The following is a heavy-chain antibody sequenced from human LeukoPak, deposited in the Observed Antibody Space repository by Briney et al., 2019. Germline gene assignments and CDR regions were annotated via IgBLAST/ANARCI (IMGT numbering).Heavy chain of an antibody. CDR1: GYTFAGYY. CDR2: INPNSGGT. CDR3: ARDQGRLTGDY. Sequence: ASVKVSCKASGYTFAGYYMHWARQAPGQGLEWMGWINPNSGGTNYAQKFQGRVTMTRDTSISTAYMELSRLRSDDTAVYYCARDQGRLTGDYWGQGTLATVSS. J-gene: IGHJ4*02. V-gene: IGHV1-2*02. D-gene: IGHD3-10*01.